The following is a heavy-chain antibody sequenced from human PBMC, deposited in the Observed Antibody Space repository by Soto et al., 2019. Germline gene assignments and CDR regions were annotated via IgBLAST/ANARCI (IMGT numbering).Heavy chain of an antibody. V-gene: IGHV3-23*01. J-gene: IGHJ1*01. CDR1: GFTFSGYG. Sequence: VSLRLSCAGSGFTFSGYGMSWVRQAPEKGLEWVSGISASDGSAYYADSVKGRFTIARDNSENTLYLQMNSLRVEDTAVYYCAKDSDREYFQHWGQGTLVTVSS. D-gene: IGHD3-10*01. CDR2: ISASDGSA. CDR3: AKDSDREYFQH.